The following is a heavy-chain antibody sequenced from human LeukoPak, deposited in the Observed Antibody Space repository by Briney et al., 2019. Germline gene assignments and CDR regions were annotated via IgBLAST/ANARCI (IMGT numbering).Heavy chain of an antibody. Sequence: SETLCLTCTVSGGSISSSSYYWGWIRQPPGKGLEWIGSIYYSGSTYYNPSLKSRVTISVDTSKNQFSLKLSSVTAADTAVYYCARPTYYYDSSGHDAFDIWGQGTMVTVSS. J-gene: IGHJ3*02. CDR2: IYYSGST. CDR1: GGSISSSSYY. D-gene: IGHD3-22*01. V-gene: IGHV4-39*01. CDR3: ARPTYYYDSSGHDAFDI.